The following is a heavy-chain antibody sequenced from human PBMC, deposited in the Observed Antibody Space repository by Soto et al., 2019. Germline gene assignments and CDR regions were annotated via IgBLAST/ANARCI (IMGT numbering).Heavy chain of an antibody. J-gene: IGHJ6*04. CDR3: AADKDYDFWSGYPTYGTDV. D-gene: IGHD3-3*01. Sequence: GASVKVSCKASGFTFTSSAVQWVRQARGQRLEWIGWIVVGSGNTNYEQKFQERVTITRAMSTNTAYMELSSLRSEDTAVYYCAADKDYDFWSGYPTYGTDVGGEGTTVNASS. CDR1: GFTFTSSA. V-gene: IGHV1-58*01. CDR2: IVVGSGNT.